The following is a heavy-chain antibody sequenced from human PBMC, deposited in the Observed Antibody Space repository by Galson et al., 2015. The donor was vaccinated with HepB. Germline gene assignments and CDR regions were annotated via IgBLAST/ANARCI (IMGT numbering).Heavy chain of an antibody. CDR3: ARQYVTQVAGDN. CDR1: GYTFTSYW. J-gene: IGHJ4*02. Sequence: QSGAEVKKPGESLTISCKGSGYTFTSYWISWVRQMPGKGLEWMGRIDPRDSYTNYSPSFQGHVTISADKSISTAYLQWSSLRASDTAMYYCARQYVTQVAGDNWGQGTLVTVSS. D-gene: IGHD6-19*01. V-gene: IGHV5-10-1*01. CDR2: IDPRDSYT.